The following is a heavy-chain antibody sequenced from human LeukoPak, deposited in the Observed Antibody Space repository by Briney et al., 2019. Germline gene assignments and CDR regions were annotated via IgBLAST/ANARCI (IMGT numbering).Heavy chain of an antibody. Sequence: GGSLRLSCAASGFTFSSYAMSWVRQAPGRGLEWVSAISGSGHSTYYADSVKGRFTTSRDNSKNTLYLQMNSLRAEDTAIYYCAKVGIVGATKTYFDYWGQGTLVTVSS. CDR1: GFTFSSYA. CDR3: AKVGIVGATKTYFDY. J-gene: IGHJ4*02. V-gene: IGHV3-23*01. D-gene: IGHD1-26*01. CDR2: ISGSGHST.